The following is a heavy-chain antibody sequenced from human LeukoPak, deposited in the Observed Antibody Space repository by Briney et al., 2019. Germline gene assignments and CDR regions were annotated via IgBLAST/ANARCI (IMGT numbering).Heavy chain of an antibody. CDR2: IYYSGST. D-gene: IGHD5-18*01. Sequence: PSETLSLTCTVSGGSMSSYYWNWIRQPPGKGLEWIGYIYYSGSTNYNPSLKSRVTISVDTSKNQFSLKLSSVTAADTAVYYCARGWGYSSSFDYWGQGTLVTVSS. CDR1: GGSMSSYY. J-gene: IGHJ4*02. CDR3: ARGWGYSSSFDY. V-gene: IGHV4-59*01.